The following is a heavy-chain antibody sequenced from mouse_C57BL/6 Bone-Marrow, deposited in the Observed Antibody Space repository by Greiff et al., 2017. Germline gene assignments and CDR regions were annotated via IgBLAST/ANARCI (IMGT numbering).Heavy chain of an antibody. J-gene: IGHJ4*01. V-gene: IGHV1-50*01. Sequence: VKLQQPGAELVKPGASVKLSCKASGYTFTSYWMQWVNQRPGQGLEWIGEIDPSDSYTNYNQKFKGKATLTVDTSSSTAYMQLSSLTSEDAAVYYCARYYEYDLYAMDYWGQGTSVTVSS. CDR1: GYTFTSYW. D-gene: IGHD2-4*01. CDR2: IDPSDSYT. CDR3: ARYYEYDLYAMDY.